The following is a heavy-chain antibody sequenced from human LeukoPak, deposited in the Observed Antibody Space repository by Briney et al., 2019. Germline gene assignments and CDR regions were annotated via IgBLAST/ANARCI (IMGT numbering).Heavy chain of an antibody. Sequence: GGPLRLSCAASGFTFSSYGMHWVRQAPGKGLEWVAVIWYDGSNKYYADSVKGRFTISRDNSKNTLYLQMNSLRAEDTAVYYCARDPRYSYGSVKGLFDYWGQGTLVTASS. CDR2: IWYDGSNK. D-gene: IGHD5-18*01. J-gene: IGHJ4*02. CDR1: GFTFSSYG. CDR3: ARDPRYSYGSVKGLFDY. V-gene: IGHV3-33*01.